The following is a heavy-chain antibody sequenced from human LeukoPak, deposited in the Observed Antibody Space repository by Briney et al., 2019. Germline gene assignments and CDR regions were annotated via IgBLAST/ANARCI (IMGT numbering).Heavy chain of an antibody. Sequence: GGSLRLSCAASGFTFSSYSMNWVRQAPGKGLEWVSSITSSSSYIYYADSVKGRFTISRDNAKNSLYLQMNSLRAEDTAVYYCARFYYYDFWSGYHPPYFDYWGQGTLVTVSS. V-gene: IGHV3-21*01. CDR3: ARFYYYDFWSGYHPPYFDY. J-gene: IGHJ4*02. CDR1: GFTFSSYS. D-gene: IGHD3-3*01. CDR2: ITSSSSYI.